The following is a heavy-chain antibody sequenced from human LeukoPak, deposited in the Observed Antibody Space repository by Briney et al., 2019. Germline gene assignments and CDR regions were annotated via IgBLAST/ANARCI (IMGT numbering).Heavy chain of an antibody. CDR1: GYTFTGYY. V-gene: IGHV1-2*02. CDR3: AKAKWLAHDAFVI. J-gene: IGHJ3*02. D-gene: IGHD6-19*01. Sequence: GASVKVSCKASGYTFTGYYMHWVRQAPGQGLEWMGWINPNSGGTNYAQKFQGRVTMTRDTSISTAYMELSRLRSDDTAVYYCAKAKWLAHDAFVIWGQGTMVTVSS. CDR2: INPNSGGT.